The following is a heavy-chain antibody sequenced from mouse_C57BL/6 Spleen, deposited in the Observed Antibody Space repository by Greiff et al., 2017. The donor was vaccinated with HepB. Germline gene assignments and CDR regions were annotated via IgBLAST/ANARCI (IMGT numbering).Heavy chain of an antibody. D-gene: IGHD1-1*01. Sequence: EVKLVESGPGLVKPSQSLSLTCSVTGYSITSGYYWNWIRQFPGNKLEWMGYISYDGSNNYNPSLKNRISITRDTSKNQFFLKLNSVTTEDTATYYCARDRSRGVFDYWGQGTTLTVSS. CDR1: GYSITSGYY. V-gene: IGHV3-6*01. CDR3: ARDRSRGVFDY. J-gene: IGHJ2*01. CDR2: ISYDGSN.